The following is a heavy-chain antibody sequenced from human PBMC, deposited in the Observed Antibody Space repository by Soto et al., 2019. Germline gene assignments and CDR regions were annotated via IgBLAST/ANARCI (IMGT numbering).Heavy chain of an antibody. CDR3: GARDDFWSGPDYYYYYGMDV. Sequence: SVKVSCKASGFTFTSSAVQWVRQARGQRLEWIGWIVVGSGNTNYAQKFQERVTITRDMSTSTAYMELSSLRSEDTAVYYCGARDDFWSGPDYYYYYGMDVWGQGTTVTVSS. CDR2: IVVGSGNT. J-gene: IGHJ6*02. CDR1: GFTFTSSA. V-gene: IGHV1-58*01. D-gene: IGHD3-3*01.